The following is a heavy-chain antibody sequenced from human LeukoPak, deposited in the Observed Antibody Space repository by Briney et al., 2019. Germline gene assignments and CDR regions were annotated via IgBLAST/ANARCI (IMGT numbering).Heavy chain of an antibody. J-gene: IGHJ6*03. CDR1: GGSISSSSYY. D-gene: IGHD3-22*01. V-gene: IGHV4-39*01. CDR2: IYYSGST. Sequence: SETLSLTCTVSGGSISSSSYYWGWIRQPPGKGLEWIGSIYYSGSTYYNPSLKSRVTISVDTSKNQFSLKVRSVTAADTAVYYCARSRSTTIVVRRRPTDDYYMDVWGKGTTVTVSS. CDR3: ARSRSTTIVVRRRPTDDYYMDV.